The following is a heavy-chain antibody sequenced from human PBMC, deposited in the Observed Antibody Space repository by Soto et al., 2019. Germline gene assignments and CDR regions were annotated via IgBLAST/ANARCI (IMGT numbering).Heavy chain of an antibody. D-gene: IGHD2-2*01. V-gene: IGHV4-30-4*01. Sequence: SETLSLTCTVSGVSISSGDYYWSWIRQPPGKGLEWIGYIYYSENTYSNPSLKSRVAISGDTSKNQFSLKLSSVTAEDTAVYYCAVVPAANGHYGMDVWGQGTTVTVSS. J-gene: IGHJ6*02. CDR3: AVVPAANGHYGMDV. CDR2: IYYSENT. CDR1: GVSISSGDYY.